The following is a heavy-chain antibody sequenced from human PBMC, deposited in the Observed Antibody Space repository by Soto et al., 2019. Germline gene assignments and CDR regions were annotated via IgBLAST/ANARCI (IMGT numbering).Heavy chain of an antibody. CDR2: ISAYNGNT. Sequence: ASVKVSCKASGYTFTSYGISWVRQAPGQGLEWMGWISAYNGNTNYAQKLQGRVTMTTDTSTSTAYMELRSLRSDDTAVYYCARGYYDILTGSLRGGWSDPWGQGTLVTVSS. D-gene: IGHD3-9*01. J-gene: IGHJ5*02. CDR1: GYTFTSYG. V-gene: IGHV1-18*04. CDR3: ARGYYDILTGSLRGGWSDP.